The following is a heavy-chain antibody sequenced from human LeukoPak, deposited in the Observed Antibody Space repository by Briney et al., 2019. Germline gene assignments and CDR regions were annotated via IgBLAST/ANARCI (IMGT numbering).Heavy chain of an antibody. D-gene: IGHD5-18*01. V-gene: IGHV1-8*01. CDR2: MNPNSGNA. CDR3: ARHTAVLPGDY. CDR1: GYTFTTYD. J-gene: IGHJ4*02. Sequence: ASVKVSCKASGYTFTTYDINWVRQATGQGLEWMGWMNPNSGNAGYAQKFQRRVTMTRDISINTAYMELSGLRYEDTAVYYCARHTAVLPGDYWGQGTLVTVSS.